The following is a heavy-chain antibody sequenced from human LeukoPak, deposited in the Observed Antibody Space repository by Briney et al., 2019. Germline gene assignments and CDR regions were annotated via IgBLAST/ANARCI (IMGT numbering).Heavy chain of an antibody. V-gene: IGHV3-23*01. CDR3: AKDGPLITVVRAPYYFDY. CDR2: MTGTGDRT. J-gene: IGHJ4*02. D-gene: IGHD3-10*01. Sequence: GGSLRLSCAASGFTFSSYEMNWVRQAPGKGLEWVSAMTGTGDRTDYADSVKGRFTISRDNSKNTLYLQMNSLRAEDTAVYYCAKDGPLITVVRAPYYFDYWGQGTLVTVSS. CDR1: GFTFSSYE.